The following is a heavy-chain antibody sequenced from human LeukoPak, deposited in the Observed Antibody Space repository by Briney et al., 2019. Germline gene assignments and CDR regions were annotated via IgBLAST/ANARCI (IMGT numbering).Heavy chain of an antibody. CDR2: INHSGST. CDR1: GGSFSGYC. CDR3: ARGLGDGYNHPRYFDL. Sequence: KPSETLSLTCAVYGGSFSGYCWSWIRQPPGKGLEWIGEINHSGSTNYNPSLKSRVTISVDTSKNQFSLKLSSVTAADTAVYYCARGLGDGYNHPRYFDLWGRGTLVTVSS. D-gene: IGHD5-24*01. V-gene: IGHV4-34*01. J-gene: IGHJ2*01.